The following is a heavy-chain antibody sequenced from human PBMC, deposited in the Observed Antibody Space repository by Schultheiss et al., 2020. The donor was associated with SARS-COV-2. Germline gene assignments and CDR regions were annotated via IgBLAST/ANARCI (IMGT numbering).Heavy chain of an antibody. J-gene: IGHJ6*02. D-gene: IGHD6-13*01. CDR2: ISYDGSNK. CDR1: GFTFSSYG. CDR3: AKRSSSWPYGMDV. V-gene: IGHV3-30*18. Sequence: GGSLRLSCAASGFTFSSYGMHWVRQAPGKGLEWVAVISYDGSNKYYADSVKGRFTISRDNSKNTLYLQMNSLRAEDTAVYYFAKRSSSWPYGMDVWGQGTTVTVSS.